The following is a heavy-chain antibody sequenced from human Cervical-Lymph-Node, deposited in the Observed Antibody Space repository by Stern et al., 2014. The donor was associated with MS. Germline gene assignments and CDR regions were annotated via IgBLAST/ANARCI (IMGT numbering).Heavy chain of an antibody. V-gene: IGHV4-34*01. CDR2: INHSGST. J-gene: IGHJ4*02. CDR1: GGSFSGYY. D-gene: IGHD3-10*01. Sequence: QVQLQQWGAGLLKPSETLSLTCAVYGGSFSGYYWSWIRQPPGKGLEWIGEINHSGSTNYNPSLKSRVTISVDTSKNQFSLKLSSVTAADTAVYYCARGPSIYGSGSYYNVVDYWGQGTLVTVSS. CDR3: ARGPSIYGSGSYYNVVDY.